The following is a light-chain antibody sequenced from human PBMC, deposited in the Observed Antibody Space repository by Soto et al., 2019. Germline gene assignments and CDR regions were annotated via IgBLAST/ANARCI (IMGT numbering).Light chain of an antibody. V-gene: IGKV3-15*01. Sequence: EIVMTQSPATLSVSPGERATLSCRASQSVSSNLSWYQQKLGQAPRLLIYGASTRATGIPARFSGSGSGSEFTLIISSLQSEDFAVYYCQQYNNWPPLTFGGGTKVEIK. CDR3: QQYNNWPPLT. J-gene: IGKJ4*01. CDR1: QSVSSN. CDR2: GAS.